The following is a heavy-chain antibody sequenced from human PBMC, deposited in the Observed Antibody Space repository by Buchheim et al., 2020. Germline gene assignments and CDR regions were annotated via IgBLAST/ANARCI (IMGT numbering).Heavy chain of an antibody. J-gene: IGHJ6*04. D-gene: IGHD5-18*01. CDR2: IKQDGSEK. CDR1: GFTFSSYW. Sequence: EVQLVESGGGLVQPGGSLRLSCAASGFTFSSYWMSWVRQAPGKGLDWVANIKQDGSEKYYVDSVKGRFTISRDNAKNSLYLQMSSLRAEDTAVYYCARARGYSYGYYYYYGMDVWGKGTT. CDR3: ARARGYSYGYYYYYGMDV. V-gene: IGHV3-7*01.